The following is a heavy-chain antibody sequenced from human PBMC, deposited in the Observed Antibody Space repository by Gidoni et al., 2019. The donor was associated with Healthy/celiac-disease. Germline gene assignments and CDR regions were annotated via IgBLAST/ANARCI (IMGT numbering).Heavy chain of an antibody. Sequence: EVQLVESGGGLVQPGRSLRLSCAASGFTFDDYAMQWVRQAPGKGLEWVSGISWNSGSIGYADSVKGRFTISRDNTKNSLYLQMNSLRAEDTALYYCVKDSRLYYYDSSGYADYWGQGTLVTVSS. D-gene: IGHD3-22*01. V-gene: IGHV3-9*01. CDR1: GFTFDDYA. J-gene: IGHJ4*02. CDR2: ISWNSGSI. CDR3: VKDSRLYYYDSSGYADY.